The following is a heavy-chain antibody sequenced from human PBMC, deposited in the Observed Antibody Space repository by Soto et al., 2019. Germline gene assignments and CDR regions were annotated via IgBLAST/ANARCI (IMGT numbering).Heavy chain of an antibody. J-gene: IGHJ1*01. CDR2: ISYDGSNK. D-gene: IGHD3-22*01. CDR1: GFTFSSYG. Sequence: GGSLRPSCAASGFTFSSYGMHWVRQAPGKGLEWVAVISYDGSNKYYADSVKGRFTISRDNSKNTLYLQMNSLRAEDTAVYYCARDRVESGYPEYFQHWGQGTLVTVSS. CDR3: ARDRVESGYPEYFQH. V-gene: IGHV3-30*03.